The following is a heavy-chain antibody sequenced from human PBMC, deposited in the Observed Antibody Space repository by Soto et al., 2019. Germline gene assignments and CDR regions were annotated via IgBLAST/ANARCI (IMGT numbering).Heavy chain of an antibody. CDR3: ERDPPRFFTSSPEGAGL. CDR1: GYIFTDSH. Sequence: QVQLVQSGPEVKKPGASVKVSCKASGYIFTDSHIHWVRQASGQGLEWLGWINPKTGDTHYSQKFQGRIILTRDTSISTAYMELTILTSDDTAVDYCERDPPRFFTSSPEGAGLWGQGTLVTVSS. CDR2: INPKTGDT. V-gene: IGHV1-2*02. J-gene: IGHJ4*02. D-gene: IGHD6-6*01.